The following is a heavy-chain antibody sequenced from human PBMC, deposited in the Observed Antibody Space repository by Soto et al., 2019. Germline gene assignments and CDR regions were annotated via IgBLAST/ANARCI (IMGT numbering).Heavy chain of an antibody. CDR1: GGTFSSYA. V-gene: IGHV1-69*01. CDR3: ARVGGGDFWRGNRNWFDP. J-gene: IGHJ5*02. D-gene: IGHD3-3*01. Sequence: QVQLVQSGAEVKKPGSSVKVSCKASGGTFSSYAISWVRQAPGQGLEWMGGIIPIFGTANYAQKFQGRVTITADESTSTAYRGPSSLRAEDTGVYYCARVGGGDFWRGNRNWFDPWGQGTLVTVSS. CDR2: IIPIFGTA.